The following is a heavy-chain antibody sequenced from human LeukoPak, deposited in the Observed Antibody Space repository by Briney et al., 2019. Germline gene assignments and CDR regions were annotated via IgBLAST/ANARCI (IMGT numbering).Heavy chain of an antibody. V-gene: IGHV4-39*07. CDR2: MYYRGNT. J-gene: IGHJ4*02. D-gene: IGHD4-23*01. Sequence: KTSETLSLTCTVSGGSISTITYYWGWIRQPPGKGLEWVGHMYYRGNTFYNPSLKSRVTISVDTSKNQFSLKLSSVTAADTAVYYCARESARREVVTLDYWGQGTLVTVSS. CDR3: ARESARREVVTLDY. CDR1: GGSISTITYY.